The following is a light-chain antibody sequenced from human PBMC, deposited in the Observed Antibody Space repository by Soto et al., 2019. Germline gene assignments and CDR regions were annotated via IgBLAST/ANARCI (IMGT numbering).Light chain of an antibody. CDR3: HQYGSSPWT. Sequence: EIVLTQSPGTLSSSPGERATLSCRASQSVTSSSLGWYQQKPGQAPRLLMHSVSSRATGIPDRFSGSGSGTHFTLNSSRLEPEDFAVYYCHQYGSSPWTFGQGTKGEIK. CDR1: QSVTSSS. J-gene: IGKJ1*01. V-gene: IGKV3-20*01. CDR2: SVS.